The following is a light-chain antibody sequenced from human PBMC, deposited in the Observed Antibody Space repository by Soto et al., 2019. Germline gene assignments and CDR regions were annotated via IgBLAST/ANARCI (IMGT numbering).Light chain of an antibody. CDR1: QSVSSN. V-gene: IGKV3-15*01. J-gene: IGKJ3*01. CDR2: GAS. CDR3: QQYNNWPVT. Sequence: EIVMTQSPATLSVSPGERATLSCRARQSVSSNVAWYQQKPGQAPRLLIYGASTRATGIPARFSGSGSGTEFTLTISSLQSEDFAVYYCQQYNNWPVTFGPGTKVDIK.